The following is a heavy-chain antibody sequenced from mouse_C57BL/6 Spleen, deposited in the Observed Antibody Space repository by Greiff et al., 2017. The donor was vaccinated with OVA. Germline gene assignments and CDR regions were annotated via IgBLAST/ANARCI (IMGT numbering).Heavy chain of an antibody. CDR1: GFNIKDDY. CDR2: IDPENGDT. CDR3: TKGYYYGSSFYFDY. Sequence: EVQLQQSGAELVRPGASVKLSCTASGFNIKDDYMHWVKQRPEQGLEWIGWIDPENGDTEYASKFQGKATITADTSSNTAYLQLSSLTSEDTAVYYCTKGYYYGSSFYFDYWGQGTTLTVAS. D-gene: IGHD1-1*01. J-gene: IGHJ2*01. V-gene: IGHV14-4*01.